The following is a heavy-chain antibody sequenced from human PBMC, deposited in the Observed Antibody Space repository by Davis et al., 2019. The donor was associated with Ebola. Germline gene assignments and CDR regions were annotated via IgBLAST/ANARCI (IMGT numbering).Heavy chain of an antibody. Sequence: ASVKVSCKASGYTFTGYYMHWVRQAPGQGLEWMGWINPNSGGTNYAQKFQGRVTMTRDTSTSTVYMELSSLRSEDTAVYYCARVSVYGDNAFDYWGQGTLVTVSS. V-gene: IGHV1-2*02. CDR2: INPNSGGT. D-gene: IGHD5-24*01. CDR3: ARVSVYGDNAFDY. CDR1: GYTFTGYY. J-gene: IGHJ4*02.